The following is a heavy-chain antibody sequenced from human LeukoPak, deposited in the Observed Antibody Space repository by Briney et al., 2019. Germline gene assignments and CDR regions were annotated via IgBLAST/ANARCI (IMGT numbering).Heavy chain of an antibody. CDR1: GFTFSTYS. J-gene: IGHJ5*02. V-gene: IGHV3-30*02. CDR3: VKDHGYYDLDP. D-gene: IGHD4-17*01. Sequence: GGSLRLSCAASGFTFSTYSMHWVRQAPGKGLQWVSHIRSDGSTTYCADSVKGRFTISGDNSKNTLYLQMISLRPEDTAVYYCVKDHGYYDLDPWGQGTLVTVSS. CDR2: IRSDGSTT.